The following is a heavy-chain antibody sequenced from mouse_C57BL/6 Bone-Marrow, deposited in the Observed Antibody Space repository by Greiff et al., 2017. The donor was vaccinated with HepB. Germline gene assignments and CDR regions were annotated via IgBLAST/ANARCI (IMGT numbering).Heavy chain of an antibody. CDR3: ARGGYYDYDWYFDV. D-gene: IGHD2-4*01. CDR1: DSEVFPIAY. J-gene: IGHJ1*03. V-gene: IGHV15-2*01. Sequence: VQLQQSGSELRSPGSSVKLSCKDFDSEVFPIAYMSWVRQKPGHGFEWIGGILPSIGRTIYGEKFEDKATLDADTLSNTAYLELNSLTSEESAIYYCARGGYYDYDWYFDVWGTGTTVTVSS. CDR2: ILPSIGRT.